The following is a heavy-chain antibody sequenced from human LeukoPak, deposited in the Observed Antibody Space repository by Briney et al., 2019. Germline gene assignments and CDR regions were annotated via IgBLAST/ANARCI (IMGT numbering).Heavy chain of an antibody. V-gene: IGHV3-48*04. Sequence: GGSLRLSCAASGFTFSSYSMNWVRQAPGKGLEWVSYISSSSSTIYYADSVKGRFTISRDNAKNSLYLQMNSLRAEDTAVYYCARESNYGFNWFDPWGQGTLVTVSS. CDR3: ARESNYGFNWFDP. CDR1: GFTFSSYS. CDR2: ISSSSSTI. D-gene: IGHD4-17*01. J-gene: IGHJ5*02.